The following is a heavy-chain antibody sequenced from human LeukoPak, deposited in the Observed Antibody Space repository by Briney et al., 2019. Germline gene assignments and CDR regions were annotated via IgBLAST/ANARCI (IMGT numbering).Heavy chain of an antibody. D-gene: IGHD3-16*01. CDR1: GYTFGDYA. J-gene: IGHJ4*02. Sequence: GGSLRLSCTGSGYTFGDYAMSWVHQSPGKGLEWVSLIRSKAFGGATEYAASVKGRFTISRDDSKSIAYLQMNSLKTEDTAMYYCTRDGGTLDYWGQGTLVTVSS. CDR3: TRDGGTLDY. V-gene: IGHV3-49*04. CDR2: IRSKAFGGAT.